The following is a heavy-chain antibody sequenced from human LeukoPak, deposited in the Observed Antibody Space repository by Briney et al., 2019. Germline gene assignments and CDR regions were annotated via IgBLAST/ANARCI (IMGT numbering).Heavy chain of an antibody. Sequence: GGSLRLYCAASGFTFDDYAMHWVRQAPGKGLEWVSGISWNSGSIGYADSVKGRFTISRDNAKNSLYLQMNSLRAEDTALYYCAKAPTSRYYDSSGSYWYFDLWGRGTLVTVSS. V-gene: IGHV3-9*01. CDR2: ISWNSGSI. CDR3: AKAPTSRYYDSSGSYWYFDL. J-gene: IGHJ2*01. D-gene: IGHD3-22*01. CDR1: GFTFDDYA.